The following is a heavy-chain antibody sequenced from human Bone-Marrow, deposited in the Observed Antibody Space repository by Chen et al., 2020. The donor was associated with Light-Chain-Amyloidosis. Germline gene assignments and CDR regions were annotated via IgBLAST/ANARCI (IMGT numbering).Heavy chain of an antibody. Sequence: EVQLVESGGGLVQPGGSLRLSCAASGFTFSSYSMNWVRQAPGKGLEWVSYISSSSSTIYYADSVKGRFTISRDNAKNSLYLQMNSLRAEDTAVYYCAGSWRELLVSPYYYMDVCGKGTTVTVSS. CDR3: AGSWRELLVSPYYYMDV. D-gene: IGHD1-26*01. V-gene: IGHV3-48*01. CDR1: GFTFSSYS. CDR2: ISSSSSTI. J-gene: IGHJ6*03.